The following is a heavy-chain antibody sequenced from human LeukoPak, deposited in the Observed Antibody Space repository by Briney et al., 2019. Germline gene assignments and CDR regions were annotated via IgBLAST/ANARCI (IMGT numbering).Heavy chain of an antibody. J-gene: IGHJ4*02. CDR3: ARGEYYGSGSPTNFDY. CDR1: GDSVSSNSAA. CDR2: TYYRSKWYN. D-gene: IGHD3-10*01. V-gene: IGHV6-1*01. Sequence: SQTLSLTCAISGDSVSSNSAAWNWIRQSPSRGLEWLGRTYYRSKWYNDYAVSVKSRITINPDTSKNQFSLQLNSVTPEDTAAYYCARGEYYGSGSPTNFDYWGQGTLVTASS.